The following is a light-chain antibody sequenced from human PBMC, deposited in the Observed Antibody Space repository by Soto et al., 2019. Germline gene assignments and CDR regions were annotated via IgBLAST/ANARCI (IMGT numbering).Light chain of an antibody. CDR3: QQYNDWPPT. CDR1: QSVNSN. CDR2: GAS. Sequence: ERVMTQSPAALSVSPGERATLSCRASQSVNSNLAWYQQKAGQAPRLLLYGASTRATGIPARFSGSASGTEFTLTISSLQSEDSAVYYCQQYNDWPPTFGGGTQVDI. J-gene: IGKJ4*01. V-gene: IGKV3-15*01.